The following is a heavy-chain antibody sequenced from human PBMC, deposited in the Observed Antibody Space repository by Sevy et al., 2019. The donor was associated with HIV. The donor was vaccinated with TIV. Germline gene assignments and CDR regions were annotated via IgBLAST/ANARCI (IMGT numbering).Heavy chain of an antibody. D-gene: IGHD1-26*01. CDR3: SRYVGGSSLEPGAFDI. CDR1: GFTFSDYY. J-gene: IGHJ3*02. Sequence: GGSLRLSCAASGFTFSDYYMSWIRQAPGKGLEWVSYISSSGSTIYYADSVKGRFTISRDNAKNSLYLQMNSLRAEDTAVYYCSRYVGGSSLEPGAFDIWGQGTMVTVSS. V-gene: IGHV3-11*01. CDR2: ISSSGSTI.